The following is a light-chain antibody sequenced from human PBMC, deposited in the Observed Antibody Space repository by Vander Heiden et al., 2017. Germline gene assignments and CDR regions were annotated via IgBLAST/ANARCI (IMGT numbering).Light chain of an antibody. V-gene: IGKV1-39*01. CDR2: AAS. CDR1: QTINNY. J-gene: IGKJ2*01. Sequence: DIQMTQLPSSLSASVGDRVTIACRASQTINNYLNWYQQKPGKAPTLLIYAASSLQSEVPSRFSSSGSGTDFSLTISSLQREDFATYYCQQSYSMPYTFGQGTKLEIK. CDR3: QQSYSMPYT.